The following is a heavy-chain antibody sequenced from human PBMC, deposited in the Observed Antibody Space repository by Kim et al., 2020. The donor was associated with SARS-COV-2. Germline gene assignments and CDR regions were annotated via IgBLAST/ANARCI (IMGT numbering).Heavy chain of an antibody. CDR3: ARVVLIAAAGVYYFDY. Sequence: KFQGRDTMTADESTSTAYMELSSLRSEDTAVYYCARVVLIAAAGVYYFDYWGQGTLVTVSS. J-gene: IGHJ4*02. D-gene: IGHD6-13*01. V-gene: IGHV1-69*01.